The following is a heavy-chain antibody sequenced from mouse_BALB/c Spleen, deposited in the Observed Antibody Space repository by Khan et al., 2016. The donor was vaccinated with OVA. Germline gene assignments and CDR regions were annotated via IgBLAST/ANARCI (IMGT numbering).Heavy chain of an antibody. Sequence: QVQLKQSGAELAKPGASVKMSCKASGYTFINYWILWIKQRPGQGLEWIGYINPSTGYTEYNQNFKDKATLTADISSSTAYMQLSSLTSEDSAVYYCARRGLRWDLDYWGQGTTLTVSS. CDR3: ARRGLRWDLDY. D-gene: IGHD1-1*01. CDR1: GYTFINYW. V-gene: IGHV1-7*01. CDR2: INPSTGYT. J-gene: IGHJ2*01.